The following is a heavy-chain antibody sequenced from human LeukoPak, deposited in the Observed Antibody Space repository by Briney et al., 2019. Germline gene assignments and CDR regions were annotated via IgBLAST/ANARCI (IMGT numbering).Heavy chain of an antibody. J-gene: IGHJ3*02. CDR3: ARDGAATVSGYAFDI. D-gene: IGHD6-19*01. Sequence: PSETLSLTCTVSGGSISSSSYYWGWIRQPPGKGLEWIGSIYYSGSTYYNPSLKSRVTISVDTSKNQFSLKLNSVTAADTAVYYCARDGAATVSGYAFDIWGQGTMVTVSS. CDR1: GGSISSSSYY. CDR2: IYYSGST. V-gene: IGHV4-39*07.